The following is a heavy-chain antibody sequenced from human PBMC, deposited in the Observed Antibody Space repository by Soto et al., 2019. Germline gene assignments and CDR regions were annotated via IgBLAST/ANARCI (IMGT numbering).Heavy chain of an antibody. V-gene: IGHV3-74*01. CDR2: IKGDGTST. D-gene: IGHD4-4*01. Sequence: PGGSLRLSCAAPGFRFSGYWMFWVRQVPGKGLMWVSHIKGDGTSTYYADSVRGRFTISRDNSKNTLYLQMNDLRAEDTAIYFCARDPRNKGLDPWGPGTLVTVSS. J-gene: IGHJ5*02. CDR1: GFRFSGYW. CDR3: ARDPRNKGLDP.